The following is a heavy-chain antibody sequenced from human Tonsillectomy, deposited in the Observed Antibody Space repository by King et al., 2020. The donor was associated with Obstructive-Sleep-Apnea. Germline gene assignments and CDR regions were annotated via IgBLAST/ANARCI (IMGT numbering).Heavy chain of an antibody. CDR2: IYYSGST. Sequence: MQLQESGPGLVKPSQTLSLTCTVSGGSVSSGGDYWSWIRQHPGKGLEWIGDIYYSGSTYYNPSLKSRVTISLDTSKNQFSLKLSSVTAADTAVYFCARGSAYYDILTGYYSESYFDYWGQGTLVTVSS. CDR1: GGSVSSGGDY. D-gene: IGHD3-9*01. CDR3: ARGSAYYDILTGYYSESYFDY. V-gene: IGHV4-31*03. J-gene: IGHJ4*02.